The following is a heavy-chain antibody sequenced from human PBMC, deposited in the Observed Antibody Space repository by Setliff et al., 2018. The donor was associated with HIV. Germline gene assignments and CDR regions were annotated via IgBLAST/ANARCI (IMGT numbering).Heavy chain of an antibody. Sequence: PGESLKISCKTSGYSFTTYWTGWGRQMPGKGLEWMAILYPGDSDTRYSPSFQSQVTVSADKSIGTAYLQWNSLKASDTALYFCARAPNSPYYSNVWYADHWGQGTLVTVSS. J-gene: IGHJ5*02. CDR2: LYPGDSDT. CDR3: ARAPNSPYYSNVWYADH. CDR1: GYSFTTYW. D-gene: IGHD3-22*01. V-gene: IGHV5-51*01.